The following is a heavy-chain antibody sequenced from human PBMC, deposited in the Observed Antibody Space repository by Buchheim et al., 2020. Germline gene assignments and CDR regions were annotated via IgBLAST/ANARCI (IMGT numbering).Heavy chain of an antibody. Sequence: QVQLVESGGGVVQPGTSLRLSCAASGFTFSSYGMHWVRQAPGKGLEWVASIWHDGSKQYYADSVKGRFTISRDKSKNTLLLQMDSLRAEDTAVYYCARDGSKLWYYGIDYWGQGTL. V-gene: IGHV3-33*01. D-gene: IGHD3-10*01. CDR3: ARDGSKLWYYGIDY. J-gene: IGHJ4*02. CDR1: GFTFSSYG. CDR2: IWHDGSKQ.